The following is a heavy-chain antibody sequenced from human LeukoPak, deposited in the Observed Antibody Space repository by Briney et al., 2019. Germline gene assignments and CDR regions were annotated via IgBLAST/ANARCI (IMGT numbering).Heavy chain of an antibody. CDR3: ARGPNVYGNSSGLIRDYYYYMDV. CDR2: ISYDGSNK. J-gene: IGHJ6*03. D-gene: IGHD6-6*01. V-gene: IGHV3-30-3*01. Sequence: GGSLRLSCAASGFTFSNYAMHWVRLAPGKGLEWVAVISYDGSNKYNADSVKGRFTISRDNSKNTLYLQMNSLKAEDTAVYYCARGPNVYGNSSGLIRDYYYYMDVWGKGTTVTVSS. CDR1: GFTFSNYA.